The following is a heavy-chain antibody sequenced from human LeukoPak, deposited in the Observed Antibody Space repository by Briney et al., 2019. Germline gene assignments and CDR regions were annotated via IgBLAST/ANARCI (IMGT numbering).Heavy chain of an antibody. D-gene: IGHD1-26*01. CDR2: ISSSGDTI. CDR3: AKRGAEVGETVAPGDY. CDR1: GFTFSSYE. Sequence: PGGSLRLSCAASGFTFSSYEMNWVRQAPGKGLEWVSYISSSGDTIHYADSVKGRFTISRDNAKNSLYLQMNSLRAEDTAVYYCAKRGAEVGETVAPGDYWGQGTLLTVSS. V-gene: IGHV3-48*03. J-gene: IGHJ4*02.